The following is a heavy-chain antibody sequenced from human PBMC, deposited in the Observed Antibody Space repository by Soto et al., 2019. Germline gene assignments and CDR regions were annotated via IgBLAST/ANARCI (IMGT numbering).Heavy chain of an antibody. Sequence: DVQLVASGGGLIQPGESLRLSCAAFGFTVSDKKYMAWVRQPPGKGLEWVSALYDVDGTYYADSVKGRFTTSSDSSRTIVYLQIHSLRPDDTAVYFCASWRLQEHAYDIWGQGTTVTVSS. CDR1: GFTVSDKKY. CDR2: LYDVDGT. V-gene: IGHV3-53*01. J-gene: IGHJ3*02. D-gene: IGHD1-1*01. CDR3: ASWRLQEHAYDI.